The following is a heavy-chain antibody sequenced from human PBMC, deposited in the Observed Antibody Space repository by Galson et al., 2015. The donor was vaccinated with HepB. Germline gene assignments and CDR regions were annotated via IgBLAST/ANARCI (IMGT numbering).Heavy chain of an antibody. J-gene: IGHJ6*02. Sequence: SVKVSCKASGYTFTDSYIHWVRQAPGQGLEYMGWINPDNGGTYYAQDFRDRVTMTRDTSISTVYMEVSRLRSDDTAVFYCASHLTASTNSPLAFCGHGTTVTVSS. D-gene: IGHD1-20*01. CDR1: GYTFTDSY. CDR3: ASHLTASTNSPLAF. V-gene: IGHV1-2*02. CDR2: INPDNGGT.